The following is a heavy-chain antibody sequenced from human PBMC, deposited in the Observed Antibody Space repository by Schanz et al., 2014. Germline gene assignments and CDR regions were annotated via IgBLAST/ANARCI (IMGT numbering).Heavy chain of an antibody. Sequence: QVQLVQSGAEVKKPGSSMKVSCKTSGYTFSNDDINWVRQAIGQGLEWVGWISPYTGNTHYFDKMEGRVTITTDTSTSTAYMELRSLRSDDTALYYCTRGGYSYALSAFDIWGQGTMVTDSS. V-gene: IGHV1-18*01. D-gene: IGHD5-18*01. CDR1: GYTFSNDD. CDR2: ISPYTGNT. J-gene: IGHJ3*02. CDR3: TRGGYSYALSAFDI.